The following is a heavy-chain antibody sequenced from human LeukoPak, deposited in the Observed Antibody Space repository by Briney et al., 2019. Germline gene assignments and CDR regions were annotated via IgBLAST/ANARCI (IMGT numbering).Heavy chain of an antibody. CDR1: GGSISSSY. CDR2: INHNGGNT. D-gene: IGHD1-1*01. CDR3: AKVYVWNEYYFDY. Sequence: PSETLSLTCAVSGGSISSSYWWSWIRQPPGKGLEWVSTINHNGGNTYYADSVKGRFTISRDNSKNTLYLQMNSLRAEDTAVYYCAKVYVWNEYYFDYWGQGTLVTVSS. J-gene: IGHJ4*02. V-gene: IGHV3-23*01.